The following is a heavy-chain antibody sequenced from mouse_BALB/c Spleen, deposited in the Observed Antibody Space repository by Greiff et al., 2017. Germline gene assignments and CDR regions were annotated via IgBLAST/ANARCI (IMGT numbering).Heavy chain of an antibody. CDR1: GFTFSSYA. D-gene: IGHD2-14*01. V-gene: IGHV5-6-5*01. CDR2: ISSGGST. CDR3: ATYYRYVYYAMDY. Sequence: EVKVEESGGGLVKPGGSLKLSCAASGFTFSSYAMSWVRQTPEKRLEWVASISSGGSTYYPDSVKGRFTISRDNARNILYLQMSSLRSEDTAMYYCATYYRYVYYAMDYWGQGTSVTVSS. J-gene: IGHJ4*01.